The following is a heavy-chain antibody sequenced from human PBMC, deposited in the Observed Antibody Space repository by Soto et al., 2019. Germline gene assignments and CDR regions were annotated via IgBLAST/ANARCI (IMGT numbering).Heavy chain of an antibody. CDR3: ATSYDSGFDP. V-gene: IGHV1-18*04. D-gene: IGHD3-3*01. Sequence: ASVKVSCKASGYSFSTYDISWLRQAPGQGPEWMGRISPKNGNTNYAQNFQDRVTMTADTSSSTAYMELRGLRSDDTAKYYCATSYDSGFDPLGQGTLVTVSS. CDR2: ISPKNGNT. CDR1: GYSFSTYD. J-gene: IGHJ5*02.